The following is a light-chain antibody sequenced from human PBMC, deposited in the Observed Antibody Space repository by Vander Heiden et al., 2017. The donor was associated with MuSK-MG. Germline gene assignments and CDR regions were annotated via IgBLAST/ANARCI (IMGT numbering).Light chain of an antibody. V-gene: IGKV3D-15*01. CDR2: GAS. CDR3: QQDNTWPKT. Sequence: EIVITQSPATLSVSPGERATLSCRSSQSVSSNLAWYQQKPGQAPRLLIYGASTSVTRIPARLSGSASGTEFTLTISSLHSEDIAVYYSQQDNTWPKTFGQGTKVEIK. CDR1: QSVSSN. J-gene: IGKJ1*01.